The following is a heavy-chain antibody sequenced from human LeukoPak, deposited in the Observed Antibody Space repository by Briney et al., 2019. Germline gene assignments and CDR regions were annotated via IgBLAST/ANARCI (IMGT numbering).Heavy chain of an antibody. Sequence: GSLRLSCAASGFSFSSYSMNWVRQAPGKGLEWASSISSNSSYIYYADSVKGRFTISRDNTKNSLYLQMTSLRAEDTALYYCARDPPYYDSSGYYGGFDHWGQGSLVTVSS. J-gene: IGHJ4*02. CDR3: ARDPPYYDSSGYYGGFDH. D-gene: IGHD3-22*01. CDR1: GFSFSSYS. V-gene: IGHV3-21*01. CDR2: ISSNSSYI.